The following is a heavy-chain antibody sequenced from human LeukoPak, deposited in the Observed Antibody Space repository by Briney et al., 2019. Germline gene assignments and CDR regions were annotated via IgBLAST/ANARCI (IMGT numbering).Heavy chain of an antibody. V-gene: IGHV3-23*01. J-gene: IGHJ5*02. CDR3: AKAVYSGRRIHPFDP. Sequence: GGSLRLSCAASGFTVSSNYMSWVRQAPGKGLEWVSAISGSGGSTYYADSVKGRFTISRDNSKTTLYLQMNSLRAEDTAVYYCAKAVYSGRRIHPFDPWGQGTLVTVSS. CDR1: GFTVSSNY. CDR2: ISGSGGST. D-gene: IGHD1-26*01.